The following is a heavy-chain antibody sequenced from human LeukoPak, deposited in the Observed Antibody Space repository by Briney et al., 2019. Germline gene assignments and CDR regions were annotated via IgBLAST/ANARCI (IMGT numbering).Heavy chain of an antibody. CDR2: TAGSGPDT. J-gene: IGHJ4*02. CDR3: TKAPLRSCTGAFCYPFDY. D-gene: IGHD2-8*02. V-gene: IGHV3-23*01. CDR1: GFTFTNYA. Sequence: GGSLRLSCAASGFTFTNYAMSWVRQTPGKGLERVSATAGSGPDTYHADSVKGRFTVSRDNSRNTLYLQMNSLRVEDTAVYYCTKAPLRSCTGAFCYPFDYWGQGTLVTVSS.